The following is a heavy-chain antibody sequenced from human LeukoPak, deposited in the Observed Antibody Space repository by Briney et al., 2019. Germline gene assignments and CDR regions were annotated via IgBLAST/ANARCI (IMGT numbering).Heavy chain of an antibody. D-gene: IGHD6-13*01. V-gene: IGHV3-53*01. J-gene: IGHJ5*02. CDR2: IYSGGST. Sequence: GRSLRLSYAASGLSVTSNYMTWVRQAPGKSLEWVSVIYSGGSTYYADSLTGRFTISSDNSKNTLYLQINSLRPENTALYYCASVLPAGNCFDVWAQGILVTV. CDR3: ASVLPAGNCFDV. CDR1: GLSVTSNY.